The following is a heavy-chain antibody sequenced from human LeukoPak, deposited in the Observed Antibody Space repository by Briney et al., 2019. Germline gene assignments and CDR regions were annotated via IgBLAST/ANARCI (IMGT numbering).Heavy chain of an antibody. CDR2: IYNDGSA. V-gene: IGHV3-66*01. D-gene: IGHD7-27*01. J-gene: IGHJ4*02. CDR3: ARDSSNWGDFDY. CDR1: GFSVSDNY. Sequence: GGSLRLSCAASGFSVSDNYMSWVRQAPGKRPEWVSLIYNDGSAAYADSVKGRFTISKDNSRNTLYLQMNSLRAEDTAVYYCARDSSNWGDFDYWGQGTLVTVSS.